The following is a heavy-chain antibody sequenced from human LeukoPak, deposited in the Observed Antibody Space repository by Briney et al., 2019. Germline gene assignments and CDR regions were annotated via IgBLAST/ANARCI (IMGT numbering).Heavy chain of an antibody. CDR2: INPNSGGT. V-gene: IGHV1-2*06. CDR3: AREGGSHYYYYYYMDV. J-gene: IGHJ6*03. CDR1: GYTFTGYY. Sequence: ASVKVSCKASGYTFTGYYMHWVRQAPGQGLEWMGRINPNSGGTNYAQEFQGRVTMTRDTSISTAYMELSRLRSDDTAVYYCAREGGSHYYYYYYMDVWGKGTTVTVSS. D-gene: IGHD1-26*01.